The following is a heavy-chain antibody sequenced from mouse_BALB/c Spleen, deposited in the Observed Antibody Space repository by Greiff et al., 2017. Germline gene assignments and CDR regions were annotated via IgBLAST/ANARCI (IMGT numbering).Heavy chain of an antibody. Sequence: EVQRVESGGGLVKPGGSLKLSCAASGFAFSSYDMSWVRQTPEKRLEWVAYISSGGGSTYYPDTVKGRFTISRDNAKNTLYLQMSSLKSEDTAMYYCARQYDSLAYWGQGTLVTVSA. CDR3: ARQYDSLAY. V-gene: IGHV5-12-1*01. J-gene: IGHJ3*01. CDR1: GFAFSSYD. CDR2: ISSGGGST. D-gene: IGHD2-4*01.